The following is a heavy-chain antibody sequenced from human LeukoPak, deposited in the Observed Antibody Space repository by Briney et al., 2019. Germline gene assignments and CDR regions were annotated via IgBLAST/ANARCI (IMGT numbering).Heavy chain of an antibody. D-gene: IGHD2-21*02. Sequence: GGSLRLSCAASGFTFSSYAMSWVRQAPGKGLEWVAVIYSDRRTHYGDSVKGRFTISRDNSNNTLHLQMNSLRGEDTAMYYCARCGSDYDGGAFDIWGQGTVVTVSS. J-gene: IGHJ3*02. CDR3: ARCGSDYDGGAFDI. V-gene: IGHV3-53*01. CDR1: GFTFSSYA. CDR2: IYSDRRT.